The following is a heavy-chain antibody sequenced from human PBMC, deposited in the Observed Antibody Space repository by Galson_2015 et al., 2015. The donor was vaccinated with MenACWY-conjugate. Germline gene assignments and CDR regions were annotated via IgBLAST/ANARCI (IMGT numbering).Heavy chain of an antibody. CDR3: ARVSFKVGPALDY. Sequence: SVKVSCKASGYTFTSYAMHWVRQAPGQRLEWMGWINAGNGNTKYSQKFQGRVTITRDTSASTAYMELSSLRSEDTAVYYCARVSFKVGPALDYWGQGTLVTVSS. V-gene: IGHV1-3*01. CDR2: INAGNGNT. CDR1: GYTFTSYA. D-gene: IGHD1-26*01. J-gene: IGHJ4*02.